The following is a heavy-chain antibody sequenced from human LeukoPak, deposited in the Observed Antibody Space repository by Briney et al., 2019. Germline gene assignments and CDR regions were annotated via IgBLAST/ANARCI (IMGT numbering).Heavy chain of an antibody. J-gene: IGHJ4*02. D-gene: IGHD2-15*01. CDR1: GGTFSSYA. Sequence: SVKVSCKASGGTFSSYAISWVRQAPRQGLEWMGGIIPIFGTANYAQKFQGRVTITADESTSTAYMELSSLRSEDTAVYYCARDQVSFGFDYWGQGTLVTVSS. CDR3: ARDQVSFGFDY. CDR2: IIPIFGTA. V-gene: IGHV1-69*13.